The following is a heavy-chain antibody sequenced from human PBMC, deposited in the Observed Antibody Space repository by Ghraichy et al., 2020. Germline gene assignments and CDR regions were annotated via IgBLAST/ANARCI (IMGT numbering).Heavy chain of an antibody. CDR2: ISGSGGST. V-gene: IGHV3-23*01. Sequence: GESLNISCAASGFTFSSYAMSWVRQAPGKGLEWVSAISGSGGSTYYADSVKGLFTISRDNSKNTLYLQMNSLRAEDTAVYYCAKGGDFWSGYTDYWGQGTLVTVSS. CDR3: AKGGDFWSGYTDY. CDR1: GFTFSSYA. D-gene: IGHD3-3*01. J-gene: IGHJ4*02.